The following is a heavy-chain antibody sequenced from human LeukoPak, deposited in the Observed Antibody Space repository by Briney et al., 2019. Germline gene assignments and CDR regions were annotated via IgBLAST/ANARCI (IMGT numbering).Heavy chain of an antibody. CDR3: ARDPGYYYGMDI. Sequence: GGSLRLSCAASEFTVSSNYIYWVRQAPGKGLEWVSVIHSSGNTYYADSVKGRSTISRDNAKNTAYLKMNSLRAEDTALYYCARDPGYYYGMDIWGHGTTDVVSS. CDR1: EFTVSSNY. V-gene: IGHV3-66*01. J-gene: IGHJ6*02. CDR2: IHSSGNT.